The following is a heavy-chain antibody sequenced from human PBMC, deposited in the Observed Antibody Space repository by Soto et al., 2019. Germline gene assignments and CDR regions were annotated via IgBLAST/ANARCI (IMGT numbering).Heavy chain of an antibody. Sequence: EVQLVESGGGLVQPGRSLRLSCAASGFTFDDYGMHWVRQAPGKGLEWVSGIGWNSGSIGYADSVKGRFTISRANAKNSMYLQVNSLRAEDTALYYCAKGGGYNTYCSSGMDVWGQGATVNVSS. D-gene: IGHD6-25*01. V-gene: IGHV3-9*01. CDR3: AKGGGYNTYCSSGMDV. CDR1: GFTFDDYG. CDR2: IGWNSGSI. J-gene: IGHJ6*02.